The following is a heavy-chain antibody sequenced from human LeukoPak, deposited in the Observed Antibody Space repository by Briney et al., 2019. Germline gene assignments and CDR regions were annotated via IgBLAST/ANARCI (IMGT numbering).Heavy chain of an antibody. CDR3: AKDASSGWLIDY. J-gene: IGHJ4*02. D-gene: IGHD6-19*01. V-gene: IGHV3-30*18. Sequence: GGSLRLSCAASGFTFSSYGMHWVRQAPGKGLEWVAVISYDGSNKYYADSVKGRFTISRDNSKNTLYLQMNSLRAEDTAVYYCAKDASSGWLIDYWGQGTLVTVSS. CDR2: ISYDGSNK. CDR1: GFTFSSYG.